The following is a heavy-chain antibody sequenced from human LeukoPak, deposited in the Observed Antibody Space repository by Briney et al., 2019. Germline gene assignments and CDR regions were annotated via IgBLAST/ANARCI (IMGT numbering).Heavy chain of an antibody. V-gene: IGHV4-39*01. D-gene: IGHD4-17*01. CDR2: MYYSGST. Sequence: PSETLSLTCTVSGGSISSSSYYWGWIRQPPGKGLEWIGSMYYSGSTYHNPSLKSRVTISVDTSKNQFALKLSSVTAADTAVYYCARVGGDYVSEFDPWGQGTLVTVSS. CDR3: ARVGGDYVSEFDP. CDR1: GGSISSSSYY. J-gene: IGHJ5*02.